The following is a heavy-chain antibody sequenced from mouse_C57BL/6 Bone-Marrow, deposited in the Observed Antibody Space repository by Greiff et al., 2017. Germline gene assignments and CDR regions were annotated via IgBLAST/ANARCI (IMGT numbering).Heavy chain of an antibody. V-gene: IGHV1-64*01. CDR1: GYTFTSYW. Sequence: VKLQQPGAELVKPGASVKLSCKASGYTFTSYWMHWVKQRPGQGLEWIGMIHPNSGSTNYNEKFKSKATLTVDKSSSTAYMQLSSLTSEDSAVYYCARKICTWYFDVWGTGTTVTVSS. CDR3: ARKICTWYFDV. J-gene: IGHJ1*03. CDR2: IHPNSGST.